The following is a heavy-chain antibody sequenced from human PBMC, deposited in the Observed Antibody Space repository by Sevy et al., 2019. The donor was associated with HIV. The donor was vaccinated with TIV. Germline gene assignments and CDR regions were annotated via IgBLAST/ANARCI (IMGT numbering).Heavy chain of an antibody. Sequence: ASVKVSCKASGGTFSSYAISWVRQAPGQGLEWMGGIIPIFGTANYAQKFQGRVTITADKSTSTAYMELSSLRSEDTDEYYCAREDASSNNWFDPWGQGTLVTVSS. CDR1: GGTFSSYA. V-gene: IGHV1-69*06. CDR2: IIPIFGTA. CDR3: AREDASSNNWFDP. J-gene: IGHJ5*02.